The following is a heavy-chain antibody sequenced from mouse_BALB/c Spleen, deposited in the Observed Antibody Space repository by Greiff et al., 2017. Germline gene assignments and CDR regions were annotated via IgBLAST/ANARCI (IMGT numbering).Heavy chain of an antibody. CDR3: ARNDGYYNAMDY. CDR2: IDPANGNT. CDR1: GFNIKDTY. V-gene: IGHV14-3*02. D-gene: IGHD2-3*01. Sequence: VQLQQSGAELVKPGASVKLSCTASGFNIKDTYMPWVKQRPEQGLEWIGRIDPANGNTKYDPKFQGKATITADTSSNTAYLQLSSLTSEDTAVYYCARNDGYYNAMDYWGQGTSVTVSS. J-gene: IGHJ4*01.